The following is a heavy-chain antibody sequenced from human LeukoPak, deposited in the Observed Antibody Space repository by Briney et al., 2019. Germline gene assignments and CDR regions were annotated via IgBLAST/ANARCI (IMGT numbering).Heavy chain of an antibody. Sequence: QPGGSLRLSCAASGFTFSSYGMPWVRQAPGKGLEWVAVISYDGSNKYYADSVKGRFTISRDNAKNSLYLQMNSLRAEDTAVYYCARAGITFGGVIPSFYWGQGTLVTVSS. CDR1: GFTFSSYG. CDR3: ARAGITFGGVIPSFY. J-gene: IGHJ4*02. V-gene: IGHV3-30*03. D-gene: IGHD3-16*02. CDR2: ISYDGSNK.